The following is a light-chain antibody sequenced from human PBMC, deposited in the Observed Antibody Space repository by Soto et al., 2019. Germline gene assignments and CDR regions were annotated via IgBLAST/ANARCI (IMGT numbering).Light chain of an antibody. Sequence: QAVVTQEPSLTVSPGGTVTLTCGSSTGAVTSSHHPFWFQQRPGQAPRTLIYDTSNKNSWTPARFSGSLLGGKAALTLSGAQPEDEADYYCLLTYTGARVFGGGTQLTVL. CDR2: DTS. J-gene: IGLJ7*01. CDR1: TGAVTSSHH. V-gene: IGLV7-46*01. CDR3: LLTYTGARV.